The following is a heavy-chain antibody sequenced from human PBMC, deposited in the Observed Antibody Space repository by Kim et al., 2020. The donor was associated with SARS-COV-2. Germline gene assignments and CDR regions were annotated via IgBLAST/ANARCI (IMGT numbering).Heavy chain of an antibody. J-gene: IGHJ1*01. Sequence: GGSLRLSCAASGFTFSSYAMSWVRQAPGKGLEWVSAISGSGGSTYYADSVKGRFTISRDNSKNTLYLQMNSLRAEDTAVYYCAKGRYDSSGYYYDAEYFQHWGQGTLVTVSS. CDR1: GFTFSSYA. V-gene: IGHV3-23*01. D-gene: IGHD3-22*01. CDR2: ISGSGGST. CDR3: AKGRYDSSGYYYDAEYFQH.